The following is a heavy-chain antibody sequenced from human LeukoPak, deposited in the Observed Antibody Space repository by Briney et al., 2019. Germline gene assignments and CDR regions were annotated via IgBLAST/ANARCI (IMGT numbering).Heavy chain of an antibody. Sequence: ASVKVSCKASGYTFTSYYMHWVRQAPGQGLEWMGVINTSGGSTNYARKFQGRVTVTRDMSTSTLYMELSSLRSEDTAVYYCARGGSYLSAFDIWGQGTMVTVSS. J-gene: IGHJ3*02. CDR3: ARGGSYLSAFDI. CDR2: INTSGGST. CDR1: GYTFTSYY. D-gene: IGHD1-26*01. V-gene: IGHV1-46*01.